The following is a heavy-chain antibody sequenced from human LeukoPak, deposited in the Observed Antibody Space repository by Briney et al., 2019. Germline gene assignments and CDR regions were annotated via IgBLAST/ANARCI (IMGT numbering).Heavy chain of an antibody. D-gene: IGHD3-10*01. J-gene: IGHJ4*02. CDR1: GFTFSSYN. CDR2: ISSSSSYI. CDR3: ARDSIRTSGNQNYFDS. V-gene: IGHV3-21*01. Sequence: GGSLRLSCAASGFTFSSYNMNWVRQAPGKGLERVSSISSSSSYIYYADSVKGRFTISRDNAKNSLYLQMNSLRAEDTAVYYCARDSIRTSGNQNYFDSWGQGTLVTVSS.